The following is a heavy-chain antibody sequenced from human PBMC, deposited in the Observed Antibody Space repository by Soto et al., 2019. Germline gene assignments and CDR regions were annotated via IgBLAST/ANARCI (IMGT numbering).Heavy chain of an antibody. D-gene: IGHD6-6*01. Sequence: GASVKVSCKASGYTFTSYGISWVRQAPGQGLEWMGWISAYNGNTNYAQKLQGRVTMTTDTSTSTAYMELRSLRPDDTAVYYCARASAARPVRFVGYWGQGTLVTVSS. CDR3: ARASAARPVRFVGY. CDR1: GYTFTSYG. V-gene: IGHV1-18*01. CDR2: ISAYNGNT. J-gene: IGHJ4*02.